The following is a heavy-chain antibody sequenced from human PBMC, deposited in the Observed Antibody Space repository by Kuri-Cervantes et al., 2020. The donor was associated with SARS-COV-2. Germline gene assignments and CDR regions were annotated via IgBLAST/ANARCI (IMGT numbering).Heavy chain of an antibody. CDR2: IRYDGSNK. J-gene: IGHJ5*02. Sequence: GRSLKISCAASGFTFSSYGMHWVRQAPGKGLEWVAFIRYDGSNKYYADSVKGRFTISRDNSKNTLYLQMNSLRAEDTAVYYCAKGGYCSSTSCSPRWFDPWGQGTLVTVSS. D-gene: IGHD2-2*01. CDR3: AKGGYCSSTSCSPRWFDP. V-gene: IGHV3-30*02. CDR1: GFTFSSYG.